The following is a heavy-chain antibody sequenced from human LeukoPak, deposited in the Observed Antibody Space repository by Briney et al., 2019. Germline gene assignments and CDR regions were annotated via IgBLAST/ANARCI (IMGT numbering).Heavy chain of an antibody. CDR1: GGTFSSYA. V-gene: IGHV1-69*13. CDR2: IIPIFGTA. Sequence: SVKVSCKASGGTFSSYAISWVRQAPGQGLEWMGGIIPIFGTANYAQKFQGRVTITADESTSTAYMELSSLRSEDTAVYYCARDHYTTYYYDSSGYRDYWGQGTLVTVSS. CDR3: ARDHYTTYYYDSSGYRDY. D-gene: IGHD3-22*01. J-gene: IGHJ4*02.